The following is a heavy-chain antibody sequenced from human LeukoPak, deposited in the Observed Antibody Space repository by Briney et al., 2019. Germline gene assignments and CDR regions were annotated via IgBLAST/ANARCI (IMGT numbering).Heavy chain of an antibody. D-gene: IGHD1-26*01. V-gene: IGHV1-69*05. CDR1: GGTFSSYA. CDR2: IIPIFGTA. CDR3: ARDPLRDTFSGSNNWFDP. J-gene: IGHJ5*02. Sequence: GASVKVSCKASGGTFSSYAISWVRQAPGQGLEWMGGIIPIFGTANYAQKFQGRVTMTTDTSTSTAYMELRSLRSDDTAVYYCARDPLRDTFSGSNNWFDPWGQGTLVTVSS.